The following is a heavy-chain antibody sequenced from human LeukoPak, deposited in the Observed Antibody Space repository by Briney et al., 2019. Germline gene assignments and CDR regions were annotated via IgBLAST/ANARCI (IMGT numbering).Heavy chain of an antibody. D-gene: IGHD2-21*02. CDR3: ARTGRYCGGDCYSPSFDY. Sequence: SVKFSCKASGGTFSSYAISWVRQAPGQGLEWMGGIIPIFGTANYAQKFQGRVTITADESTSTAYMELSSLRSEDTAVYYCARTGRYCGGDCYSPSFDYWGQGTLVTVSS. CDR2: IIPIFGTA. CDR1: GGTFSSYA. V-gene: IGHV1-69*13. J-gene: IGHJ4*02.